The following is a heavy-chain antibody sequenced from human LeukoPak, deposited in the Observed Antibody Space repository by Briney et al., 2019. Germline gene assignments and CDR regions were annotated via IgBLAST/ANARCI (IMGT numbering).Heavy chain of an antibody. CDR2: INHSGST. Sequence: SETLSLTCAVYGGSFSGYYWSWIRQPPGKGLEWIGEINHSGSTNYNPSLKSRVTISVDTSKNQFSLKLSSVTAADTAVYYCARIRAYYYDSSGPRGGWFDPWGQGTLVTVSS. D-gene: IGHD3-22*01. V-gene: IGHV4-34*01. J-gene: IGHJ5*02. CDR1: GGSFSGYY. CDR3: ARIRAYYYDSSGPRGGWFDP.